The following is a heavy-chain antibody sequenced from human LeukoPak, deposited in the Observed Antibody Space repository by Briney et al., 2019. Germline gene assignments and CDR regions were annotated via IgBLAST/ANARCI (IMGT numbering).Heavy chain of an antibody. J-gene: IGHJ4*02. D-gene: IGHD4-17*01. Sequence: PGGSLRLSCAASGFTFSSYGMHWVRQAPGKGLEWVAVISYDGSNKYYADSVKGRFTISRDNSKNTLYLQMNSLRAEDTAVYYCAKAKYYGDYSFFDYWGQGTLVTVSS. V-gene: IGHV3-30*18. CDR2: ISYDGSNK. CDR3: AKAKYYGDYSFFDY. CDR1: GFTFSSYG.